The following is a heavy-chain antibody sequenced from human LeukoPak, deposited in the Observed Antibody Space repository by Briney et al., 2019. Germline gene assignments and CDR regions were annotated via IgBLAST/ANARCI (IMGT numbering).Heavy chain of an antibody. CDR1: GYTLTELS. J-gene: IGHJ1*01. D-gene: IGHD3-10*01. CDR2: FDPEDGET. V-gene: IGHV1-24*01. Sequence: GASVKVSCKVSGYTLTELSMHWVRQAPGKGLEWMGGFDPEDGETIYAQKFQGRVTMTEDTSTDTAYMELSSLRSEDTAVYYCARYGSGSYSDDHFQHWGQGTLVTVSS. CDR3: ARYGSGSYSDDHFQH.